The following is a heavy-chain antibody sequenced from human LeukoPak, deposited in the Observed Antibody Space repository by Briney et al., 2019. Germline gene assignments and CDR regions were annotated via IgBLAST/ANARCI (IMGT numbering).Heavy chain of an antibody. V-gene: IGHV3-48*01. Sequence: GGSLRLSCAGSGFTLSSYSMNWVPPAPGEGLEWISYISKNGGIIYYADSVKGRFTVSRARASDSVYLQMNSPRVEDTAVYYCALGYCSGGRCYHDAFDLWGQGTAVAVSS. CDR3: ALGYCSGGRCYHDAFDL. CDR1: GFTLSSYS. J-gene: IGHJ3*01. CDR2: ISKNGGII. D-gene: IGHD2-15*01.